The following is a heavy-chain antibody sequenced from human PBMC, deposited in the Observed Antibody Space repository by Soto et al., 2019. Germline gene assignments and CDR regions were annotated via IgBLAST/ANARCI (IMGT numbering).Heavy chain of an antibody. CDR1: GFTFSSYE. Sequence: EVQLVESGGGLVQPGGSLRLSCAASGFTFSSYEMNWVRQAPGKGLEWVSYISSSGSTIYYADSVKGRFTISRDNAKNSLYLQMNSLRAEDTAVYYCALLRGPLGYYYGMDVWGQGTTVTVSS. V-gene: IGHV3-48*03. J-gene: IGHJ6*02. D-gene: IGHD3-10*01. CDR2: ISSSGSTI. CDR3: ALLRGPLGYYYGMDV.